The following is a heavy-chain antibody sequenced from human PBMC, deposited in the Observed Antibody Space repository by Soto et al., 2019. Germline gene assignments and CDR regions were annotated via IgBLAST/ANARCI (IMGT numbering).Heavy chain of an antibody. D-gene: IGHD5-12*01. CDR1: GFTFSSYA. V-gene: IGHV3-23*01. Sequence: PGGSLRLSCAASGFTFSSYAMSWVRQAPGQGLEWVSAISGSGGSTYYADSVKGRFTISRDNSKNTLYLQMNSLRAEDTAVYYCAKDGGKTTKKIVATQVWGQGTLVTVSS. CDR3: AKDGGKTTKKIVATQV. CDR2: ISGSGGST. J-gene: IGHJ4*02.